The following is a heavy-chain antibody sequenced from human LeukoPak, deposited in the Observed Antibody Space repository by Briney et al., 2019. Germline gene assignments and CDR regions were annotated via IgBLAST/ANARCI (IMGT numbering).Heavy chain of an antibody. J-gene: IGHJ4*02. V-gene: IGHV3-23*01. CDR2: TNVAGEGT. Sequence: VGTLRLSCAASGLTFSTYVMNWVRQAPGKGLEWVSTTNVAGEGTYYADPVRGRITVSRDNSRNTLYLHMNFLGVEDTAVYYCANSEFYVSGKYGGLDNWGQGTLVTVSS. CDR3: ANSEFYVSGKYGGLDN. CDR1: GLTFSTYV. D-gene: IGHD3-10*01.